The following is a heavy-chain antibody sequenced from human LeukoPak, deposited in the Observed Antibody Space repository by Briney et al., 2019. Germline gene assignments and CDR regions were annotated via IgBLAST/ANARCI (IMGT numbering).Heavy chain of an antibody. D-gene: IGHD3-9*01. Sequence: GGSLRLSCAASGFSPFSSYAMSWVRQAPGKGLMWVSRINTDGSSTSYADSVKGRFTISRDNAKNTLYLQMNSLRAEDTAVYYCAKDDILTGYRFQHWGQGTLVTVSS. V-gene: IGHV3-74*01. CDR3: AKDDILTGYRFQH. CDR1: GFSPFSSYA. J-gene: IGHJ1*01. CDR2: INTDGSST.